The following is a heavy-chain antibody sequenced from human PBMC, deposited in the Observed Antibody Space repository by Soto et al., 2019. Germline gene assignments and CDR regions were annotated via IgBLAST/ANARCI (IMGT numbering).Heavy chain of an antibody. CDR2: ISAYNGNT. CDR3: ARDLKTYYYDSSGPVPFDY. J-gene: IGHJ4*02. D-gene: IGHD3-22*01. V-gene: IGHV1-18*01. CDR1: GYTFTSYG. Sequence: ASAKVSCKASGYTFTSYGISWVRQAPGQGLEWMGWISAYNGNTNYAQKLQGRVTMTTDTSTSTAYMELRSLRSDDTAVYYCARDLKTYYYDSSGPVPFDYWGQGTLVTVSS.